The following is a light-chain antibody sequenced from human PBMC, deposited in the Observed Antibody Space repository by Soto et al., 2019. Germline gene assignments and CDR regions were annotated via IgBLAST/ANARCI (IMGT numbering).Light chain of an antibody. CDR2: KAS. V-gene: IGKV1-5*03. J-gene: IGKJ2*01. Sequence: DIQMTQSPSTLSASVGDRATITCRASQSISSWLAWYQQEPGKAPKLLIYKASNLESGVPSRFSGSGSGTEFTLTISRLQPDDFATYYCQQYNSYPYTFGQVTKLEIK. CDR1: QSISSW. CDR3: QQYNSYPYT.